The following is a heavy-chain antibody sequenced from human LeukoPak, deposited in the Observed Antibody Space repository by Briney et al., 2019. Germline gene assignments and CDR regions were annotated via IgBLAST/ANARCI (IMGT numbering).Heavy chain of an antibody. CDR2: INHSGST. CDR1: GGSFSGYY. J-gene: IGHJ4*02. Sequence: SETLSLTCAVYGGSFSGYYWSWLRQPPGKGLEWIGEINHSGSTNYNPSLESRVTIPVDSSNNLFSLKLSSVTAADTAVYYCARGPLCSSTSCPIMYFNYWGQGTLVTVSS. D-gene: IGHD2-2*01. CDR3: ARGPLCSSTSCPIMYFNY. V-gene: IGHV4-34*01.